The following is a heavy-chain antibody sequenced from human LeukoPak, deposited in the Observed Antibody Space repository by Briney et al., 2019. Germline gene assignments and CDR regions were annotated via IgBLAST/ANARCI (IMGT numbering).Heavy chain of an antibody. J-gene: IGHJ6*02. CDR1: GGSFSGYY. CDR3: ARDSAVSGYYYYGMDI. V-gene: IGHV4-34*01. Sequence: SSETLSLTCAVYGGSFSGYYWSWIRQPPGKGLEWIGEINHSGSTNYNPSLKSRVTISVDTSKNQFSLKLSSVTAADTAVYYCARDSAVSGYYYYGMDIWGQGTTVTVSS. CDR2: INHSGST. D-gene: IGHD6-19*01.